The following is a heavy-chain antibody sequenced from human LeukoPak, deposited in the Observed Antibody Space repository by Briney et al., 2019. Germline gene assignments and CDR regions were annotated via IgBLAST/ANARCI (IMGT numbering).Heavy chain of an antibody. Sequence: PGGSLRLSCAASGFTFSSYGMHWVRQAPGKGLEWVAVIWYDGSNKYYADSVKGRFTISRDNSKNTLYLQMNSLRAEDTAEYYCARDLSIAAAGTYLDYWGQGTLVTVSS. J-gene: IGHJ4*02. CDR1: GFTFSSYG. CDR2: IWYDGSNK. D-gene: IGHD6-13*01. V-gene: IGHV3-33*01. CDR3: ARDLSIAAAGTYLDY.